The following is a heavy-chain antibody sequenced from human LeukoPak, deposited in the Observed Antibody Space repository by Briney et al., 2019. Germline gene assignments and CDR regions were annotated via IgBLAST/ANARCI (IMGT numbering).Heavy chain of an antibody. Sequence: ASVKVSCKASGYTFTNYGITWVRQAPGQGLEWMGWISASNGDTHYSEKFQDRITVTTDTSTSTAYMELRSLRSDDTAVYYCARDRGQLWFDYWGQGTLVTVSS. J-gene: IGHJ4*02. V-gene: IGHV1-18*01. D-gene: IGHD5-18*01. CDR2: ISASNGDT. CDR3: ARDRGQLWFDY. CDR1: GYTFTNYG.